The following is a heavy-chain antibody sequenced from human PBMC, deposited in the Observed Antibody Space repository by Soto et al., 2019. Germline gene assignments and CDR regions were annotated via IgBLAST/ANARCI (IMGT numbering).Heavy chain of an antibody. J-gene: IGHJ6*03. CDR2: ISGSGGST. CDR3: AKDELYCSGGTCYSYYYYYYMDV. Sequence: EVQLLESGGGLVQPGGSLRLSCAASGFTFSRYAMSWVRQAPGKGLEWVSDISGSGGSTYYADSVKGRFTISRDNSKNTLYLQMNSLRAEDTAVYYCAKDELYCSGGTCYSYYYYYYMDVWGKGTTVTVSS. V-gene: IGHV3-23*01. D-gene: IGHD2-15*01. CDR1: GFTFSRYA.